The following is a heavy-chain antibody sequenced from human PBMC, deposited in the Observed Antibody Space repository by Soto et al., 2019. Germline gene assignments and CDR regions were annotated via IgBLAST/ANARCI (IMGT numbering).Heavy chain of an antibody. CDR1: GFSFSSYG. J-gene: IGHJ5*02. CDR3: AREGDSSGWYNWFDP. CDR2: ISYDGTDE. D-gene: IGHD3-22*01. V-gene: IGHV3-30*03. Sequence: GGSLRLSCAASGFSFSSYGMHWVRQAPGKGLEWVAMISYDGTDEYYADSVKGRFTISRDNAKNSLYLQMNSLRAEDTAVYYCAREGDSSGWYNWFDPWGQGTLVTVSS.